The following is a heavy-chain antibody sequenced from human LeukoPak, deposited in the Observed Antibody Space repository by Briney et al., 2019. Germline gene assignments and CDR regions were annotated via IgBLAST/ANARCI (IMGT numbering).Heavy chain of an antibody. CDR1: GGSISSGSYY. CDR2: MYTSGSA. D-gene: IGHD3-16*01. Sequence: SETLSLTCTVSGGSISSGSYYWSWIRQPAGKGLEWIGRMYTSGSANYNPSLKSRVTISVDTSKNQFSLKLRSVTATDTAVYYCARVRRSRLAELGYWGQGTLVTVSS. J-gene: IGHJ4*02. V-gene: IGHV4-61*02. CDR3: ARVRRSRLAELGY.